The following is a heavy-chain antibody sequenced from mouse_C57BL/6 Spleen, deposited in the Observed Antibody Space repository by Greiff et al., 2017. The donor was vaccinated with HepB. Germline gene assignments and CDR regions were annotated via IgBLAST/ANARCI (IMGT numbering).Heavy chain of an antibody. J-gene: IGHJ1*03. CDR2: ISSGGSYT. CDR1: GFTFSSYG. D-gene: IGHD2-3*01. CDR3: ARHLGDGYWYFDV. Sequence: DVKLVESGGDLVKPGGSLKLSCAASGFTFSSYGMSWVRQTPDKRLEWVATISSGGSYTYYPDSVKGRFTISRDNAKNTLYLQMSSLKSEDTAMYYCARHLGDGYWYFDVWGTGTTVTVSS. V-gene: IGHV5-6*02.